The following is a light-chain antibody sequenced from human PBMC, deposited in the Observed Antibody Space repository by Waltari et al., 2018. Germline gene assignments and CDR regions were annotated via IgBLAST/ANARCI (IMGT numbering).Light chain of an antibody. CDR1: QTVNNNY. CDR3: HQYGASPRT. Sequence: ENVLTQSPATLSLSPGERATLSCRASQTVNNNYLAWYQQKPGQAPRSLIYIASSRAAGIPDRFTGSGSGTDFTLTISRLEPEDFAVYYCHQYGASPRTFGRGTKVEIK. J-gene: IGKJ1*01. CDR2: IAS. V-gene: IGKV3-20*01.